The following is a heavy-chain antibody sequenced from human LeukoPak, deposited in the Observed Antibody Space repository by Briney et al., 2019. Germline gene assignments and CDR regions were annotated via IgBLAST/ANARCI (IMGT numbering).Heavy chain of an antibody. V-gene: IGHV4-59*12. CDR2: IYYSGGT. CDR1: GGSISSYY. Sequence: SESLSLTCTVSGGSISSYYWSWIRQPPGKGLEWIGYIYYSGGTNYNPSLKSRVTMSVDTSKNQFSLKLSSVTAADTAVYYCASSSVEKPLDYWGQGTLVTVSS. J-gene: IGHJ4*02. D-gene: IGHD6-13*01. CDR3: ASSSVEKPLDY.